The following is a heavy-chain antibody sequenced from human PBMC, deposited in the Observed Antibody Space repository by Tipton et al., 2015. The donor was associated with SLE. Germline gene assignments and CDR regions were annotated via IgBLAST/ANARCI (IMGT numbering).Heavy chain of an antibody. CDR1: GASFSGHY. Sequence: TLSLTCAVYGASFSGHYWSWIRQPPGKGLEWIGEISHAGGTYYNPSLNSRVTISADTSKNQFSLKVTSVTAADTAVYYCARGYCGGGVCYGRGFFDHWGQGNLVTVSS. CDR3: ARGYCGGGVCYGRGFFDH. J-gene: IGHJ4*02. CDR2: ISHAGGT. V-gene: IGHV4-34*01. D-gene: IGHD2-8*02.